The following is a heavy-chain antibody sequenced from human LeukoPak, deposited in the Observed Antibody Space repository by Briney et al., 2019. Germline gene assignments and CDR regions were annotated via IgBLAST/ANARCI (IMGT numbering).Heavy chain of an antibody. J-gene: IGHJ4*02. CDR3: VRESEYCLDHSASFDD. Sequence: QPGGSLRLSCSASGFTFSSYAMHWVRQAPGKGLEYVSAISSNGGSTYYADSVEGRFTISRDNSKNTLYLQMSSLRAEDTAVYYCVRESEYCLDHSASFDDWGQGTLVTVSS. CDR2: ISSNGGST. V-gene: IGHV3-64D*06. D-gene: IGHD2/OR15-2a*01. CDR1: GFTFSSYA.